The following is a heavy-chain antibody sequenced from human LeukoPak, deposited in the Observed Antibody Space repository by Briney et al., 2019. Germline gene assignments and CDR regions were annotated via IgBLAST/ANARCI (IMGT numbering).Heavy chain of an antibody. J-gene: IGHJ3*01. Sequence: ASVKVCCKSAGYTFTGYARNWMRKAPGPGLERMGWIHTHTGNPTYAQRFTGRFVFSLDTSVSTAYLQISRLKAEDYAIYYCATDHGDYASNAFDLWGQGTMVTVSS. V-gene: IGHV7-4-1*02. CDR3: ATDHGDYASNAFDL. D-gene: IGHD4-17*01. CDR2: IHTHTGNP. CDR1: GYTFTGYA.